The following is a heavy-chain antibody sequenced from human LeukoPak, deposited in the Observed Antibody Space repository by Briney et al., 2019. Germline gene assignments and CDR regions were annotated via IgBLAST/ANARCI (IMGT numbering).Heavy chain of an antibody. J-gene: IGHJ6*02. D-gene: IGHD3-10*01. Sequence: PGGSLRLSCAASGFTFSSYAMSWVRQAPGKGLEWVSAISGSGGSTYYADSVKGRFTISRDNSKNTLYLQMNSLRAEDTAVYYCAKEVSGPLSGSYYSTLYYYYGMDVWGQGTTVTVSS. CDR2: ISGSGGST. CDR3: AKEVSGPLSGSYYSTLYYYYGMDV. V-gene: IGHV3-23*01. CDR1: GFTFSSYA.